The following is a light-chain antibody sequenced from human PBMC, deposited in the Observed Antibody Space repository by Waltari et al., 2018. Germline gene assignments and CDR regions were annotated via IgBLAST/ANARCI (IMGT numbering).Light chain of an antibody. Sequence: QSALTQPPSASGSPGQSVTISCTGTSRDFGGSNFVSWYQQRPGKAPRFLIYDVNKRPSGVSDRFSGSKSGNTASRTVSGLQPDDEATYYCSAFAGSNNFGVFGGGTKLTVL. CDR3: SAFAGSNNFGV. CDR1: SRDFGGSNF. J-gene: IGLJ3*02. CDR2: DVN. V-gene: IGLV2-8*01.